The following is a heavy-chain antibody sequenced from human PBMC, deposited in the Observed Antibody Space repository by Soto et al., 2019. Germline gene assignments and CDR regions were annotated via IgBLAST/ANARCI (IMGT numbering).Heavy chain of an antibody. CDR1: GGTFSSYT. D-gene: IGHD5-12*01. V-gene: IGHV1-69*12. Sequence: QVQLVQSGAEVKKPGSSVTVSCKASGGTFSSYTISWVRQAPGQGLEWMGGIIPIFGTVNYAQKFQGRVTISAAESTRTAYMELGSLRSEETAVYYCARGNHRWLQLWYFDLWGRGTLVTVSS. CDR3: ARGNHRWLQLWYFDL. CDR2: IIPIFGTV. J-gene: IGHJ2*01.